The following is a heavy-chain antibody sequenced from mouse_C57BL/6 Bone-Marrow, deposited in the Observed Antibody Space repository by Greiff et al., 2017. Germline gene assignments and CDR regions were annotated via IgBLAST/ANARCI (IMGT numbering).Heavy chain of an antibody. J-gene: IGHJ1*03. CDR1: GYTFTSYW. Sequence: QVQLQQPGAELVMPGASVKLSCKASGYTFTSYWMHWVKQRPGQGLEWIGEIDPSDSYTNYNQKFKGKSTLTVDKSSSTAYMQLSSLTSEDSAVYYCAREDDGYHWYFDVWGTGTTVTVSS. V-gene: IGHV1-69*01. D-gene: IGHD2-3*01. CDR2: IDPSDSYT. CDR3: AREDDGYHWYFDV.